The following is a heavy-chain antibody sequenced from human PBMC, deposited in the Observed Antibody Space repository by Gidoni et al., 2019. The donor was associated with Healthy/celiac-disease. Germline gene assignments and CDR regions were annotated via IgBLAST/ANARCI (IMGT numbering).Heavy chain of an antibody. D-gene: IGHD6-25*01. V-gene: IGHV3-23*01. CDR2: ISAGSTGT. Sequence: EVQMFESGGGLVQPGGSLRLSCEASGFSFSSYALTWVRQAPGRGLEWVSAISAGSTGTSYADSVKGRFTISRDNSKNTLYLQMNSLRAEDTALYYCATGRSSGEYFLDFWGQGTLVTVS. J-gene: IGHJ4*02. CDR1: GFSFSSYA. CDR3: ATGRSSGEYFLDF.